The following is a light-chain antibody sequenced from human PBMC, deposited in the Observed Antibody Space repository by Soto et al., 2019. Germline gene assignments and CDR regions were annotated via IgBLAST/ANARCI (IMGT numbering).Light chain of an antibody. CDR3: ALYVGSGTVV. J-gene: IGLJ2*01. CDR2: STN. Sequence: QAVVSQEPSFSVSPGETVTLTCGLTSASVLTSYYPSWYQQTPGQAPRTLIYSTNIRSSGVPDRFSGSILGNKAALTITGAQADDESDYYCALYVGSGTVVFVGGTKLTVL. V-gene: IGLV8-61*01. CDR1: SASVLTSYY.